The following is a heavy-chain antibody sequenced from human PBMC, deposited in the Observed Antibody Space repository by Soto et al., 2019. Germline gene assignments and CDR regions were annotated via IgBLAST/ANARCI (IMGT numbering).Heavy chain of an antibody. V-gene: IGHV2-5*02. CDR2: IYWGDDK. D-gene: IGHD2-21*01. Sequence: QITLKESGPTLVKPTQTLTLTCTFSAFSLSTSGVGVGWIRQPPGKALEWLTFIYWGDDKRYSPSLKSRLTTTQDTSKSQVVLTMTNMDPVDTATYYCARLVAAGITYYFASWRQGTLFTVSS. J-gene: IGHJ4*02. CDR3: ARLVAAGITYYFAS. CDR1: AFSLSTSGVG.